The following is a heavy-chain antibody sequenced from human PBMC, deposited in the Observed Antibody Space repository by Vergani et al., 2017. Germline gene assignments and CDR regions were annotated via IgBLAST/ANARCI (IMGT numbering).Heavy chain of an antibody. CDR2: HTGGGGST. D-gene: IGHD1-26*01. V-gene: IGHV3-23*01. CDR3: VKDAGSYENFFDS. J-gene: IGHJ4*02. CDR1: GFTFSTDA. Sequence: EVQLLESGGSLKQPGGSVRRSCEASGFTFSTDAMHWVRQAPGKGLEWVSAHTGGGGSTYYADSFKGRFISSRDNSRDTLYLQMNSLRPEDTATYYCVKDAGSYENFFDSWGQGPLVTVSS.